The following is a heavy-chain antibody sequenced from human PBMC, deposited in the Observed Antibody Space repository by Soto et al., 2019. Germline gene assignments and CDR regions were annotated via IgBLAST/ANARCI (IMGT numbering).Heavy chain of an antibody. V-gene: IGHV1-18*01. Sequence: QVHLVQSGDEVKKPGASVKVSCKASGYTFTSYCITWVRQAPGQGLEWMGWISAHNGNTDYAQKLQGRFIVTRDTSTSTAYMELWSLRSDDTAVYYCARGRYGDYWGQGALVTVSS. CDR3: ARGRYGDY. D-gene: IGHD1-1*01. CDR2: ISAHNGNT. J-gene: IGHJ4*02. CDR1: GYTFTSYC.